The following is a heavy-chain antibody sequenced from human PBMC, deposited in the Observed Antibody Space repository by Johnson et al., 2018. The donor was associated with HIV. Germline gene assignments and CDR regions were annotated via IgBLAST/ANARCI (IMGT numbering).Heavy chain of an antibody. CDR2: INSDGSST. J-gene: IGHJ3*02. D-gene: IGHD3-22*01. CDR3: ASHYDSSVVDAFDI. Sequence: MQLVESGGGLVQPGGSLRLSCAASGFTFSSYWMHWVRQAPGKGLVWVSRINSDGSSTSYADSVKGRFTISRDNAKNTLYLQMNSLRAEDTAVYYCASHYDSSVVDAFDIWGQGTKVTVSS. V-gene: IGHV3-74*01. CDR1: GFTFSSYW.